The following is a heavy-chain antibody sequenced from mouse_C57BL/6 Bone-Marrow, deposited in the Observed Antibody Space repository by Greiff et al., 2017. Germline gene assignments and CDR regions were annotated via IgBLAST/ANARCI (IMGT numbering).Heavy chain of an antibody. J-gene: IGHJ2*01. CDR1: GYTFTSYW. Sequence: QVQLQQPGAELVKPGASVTMSCKASGYTFTSYWITWVKQRPGQGLEWIGDIYPTSGRTNYNEKFKSKAILTVDTSSNTAYMQLSSLTSEDSAVFYCARSGPLGRSFDYWGQGTTRTVSS. CDR3: ARSGPLGRSFDY. CDR2: IYPTSGRT. V-gene: IGHV1-55*01. D-gene: IGHD4-1*01.